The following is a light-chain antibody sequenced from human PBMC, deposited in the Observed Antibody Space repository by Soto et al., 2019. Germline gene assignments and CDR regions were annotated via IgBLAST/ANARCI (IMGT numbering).Light chain of an antibody. CDR3: QQYDHLPIT. V-gene: IGKV1-33*01. Sequence: DIQMTQSPSSLSASVGDRVTITCPASQDISNYLNWYQQKPGKAPKLLIYDASNLETGVPSRFSGSGSGTDFTFTSSSLQPEDIATYYCQQYDHLPITFGQGTRLEIK. J-gene: IGKJ5*01. CDR2: DAS. CDR1: QDISNY.